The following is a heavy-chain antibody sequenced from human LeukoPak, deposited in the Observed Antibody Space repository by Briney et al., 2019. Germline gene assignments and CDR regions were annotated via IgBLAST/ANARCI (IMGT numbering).Heavy chain of an antibody. V-gene: IGHV3-23*01. Sequence: GGSLRLSCAASGFAFSSYAMSWVRQAPGKGLEWVSAISGRGGSTYYADSVKGRFTISRDNSKNTLYLQMNSLRAEDTAVYYCARANSPNAFDIWGQGTMVTVSS. J-gene: IGHJ3*02. D-gene: IGHD1-1*01. CDR1: GFAFSSYA. CDR2: ISGRGGST. CDR3: ARANSPNAFDI.